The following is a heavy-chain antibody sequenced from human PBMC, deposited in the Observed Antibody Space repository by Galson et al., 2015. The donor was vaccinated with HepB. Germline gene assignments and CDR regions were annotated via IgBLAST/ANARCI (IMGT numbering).Heavy chain of an antibody. V-gene: IGHV3-23*01. Sequence: SLRLSCAASGFTFNSYAMAWVRQAPGKGLEWVSVVTSGGDNTIYADPVTGRVIVSPHNFRNTLYLQTSSLRADDTAVYYCVTTVRGINYWGQGTLLTVSS. CDR1: GFTFNSYA. J-gene: IGHJ4*02. D-gene: IGHD3-10*01. CDR2: VTSGGDNT. CDR3: VTTVRGINY.